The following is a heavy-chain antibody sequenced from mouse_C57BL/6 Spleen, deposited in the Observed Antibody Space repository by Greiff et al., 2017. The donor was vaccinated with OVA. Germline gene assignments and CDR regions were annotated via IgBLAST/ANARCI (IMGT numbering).Heavy chain of an antibody. CDR1: GYTFTSYW. Sequence: QVQLQQPGAELVMPGASVKLSCKASGYTFTSYWMHWVKQRPGQGLEWIGEIDPSDSYTNYNQKFKGKSTLTVDKSSSTAYMQLSSLTSEDSAVYYCAISVNWVDYWGQGTTLTVSS. V-gene: IGHV1-69*01. CDR2: IDPSDSYT. D-gene: IGHD4-1*01. CDR3: AISVNWVDY. J-gene: IGHJ2*01.